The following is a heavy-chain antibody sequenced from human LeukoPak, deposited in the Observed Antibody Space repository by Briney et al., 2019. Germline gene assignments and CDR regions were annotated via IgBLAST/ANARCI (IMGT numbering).Heavy chain of an antibody. Sequence: RGSLRLSSAGSRVTSGFTFAKQDIDWVRRASGSGLQRVLVVGTPSAPFDQYSVKGRFTISRDNAKNSLYLQMNNLRAGDTAIYYCATGVSPPPYNIDSWYFTLWGRGTLVTVSS. D-gene: IGHD1-1*01. CDR2: VGTPSAP. CDR3: ATGVSPPPYNIDSWYFTL. J-gene: IGHJ2*01. V-gene: IGHV3-13*05. CDR1: RVTSGFTFAKQD.